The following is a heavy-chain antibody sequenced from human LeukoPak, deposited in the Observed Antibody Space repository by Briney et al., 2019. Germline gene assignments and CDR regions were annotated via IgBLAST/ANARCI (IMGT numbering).Heavy chain of an antibody. V-gene: IGHV3-23*01. Sequence: GGSLRLSCAASGFTFSNYAMSWVRQAPGKGLEWASSISGGGGTTYYADSLKGRFTISRDNSKDTLYLQMNSLRVEDTAVYYCAQDRSLLYSRWFDPWGQGTLVTVSS. CDR2: ISGGGGTT. CDR3: AQDRSLLYSRWFDP. J-gene: IGHJ5*02. CDR1: GFTFSNYA. D-gene: IGHD1-26*01.